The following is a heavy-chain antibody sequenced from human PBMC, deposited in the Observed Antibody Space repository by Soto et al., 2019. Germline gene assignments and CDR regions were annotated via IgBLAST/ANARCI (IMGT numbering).Heavy chain of an antibody. D-gene: IGHD2-15*01. CDR1: GFTLSRKY. Sequence: GGSLRLSCAASGFTLSRKYMNWVRQPPGKGLEWVSLINTDGNTHYAGSVNGRFTISRDNSKNTLYLQMDSLRVDDTAVYYCAISSGDCNHSQELDYWGRGTLDPGSS. CDR2: INTDGNT. J-gene: IGHJ4*01. CDR3: AISSGDCNHSQELDY. V-gene: IGHV3-66*01.